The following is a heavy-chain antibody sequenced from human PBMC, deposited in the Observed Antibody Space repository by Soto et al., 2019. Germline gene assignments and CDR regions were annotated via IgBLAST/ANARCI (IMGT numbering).Heavy chain of an antibody. V-gene: IGHV3-21*01. CDR1: GFTFSGYG. CDR2: ISASGINT. CDR3: ARVYQAGIAAAGTLY. J-gene: IGHJ4*02. D-gene: IGHD6-13*01. Sequence: EVQLLDSGGGLVQPWGSLRLSCVASGFTFSGYGMTWVRQAPGKGLEWVSTISASGINTHYADSVKGRFTISRDNAKNSLYLQMNSLRAEDTAVYYCARVYQAGIAAAGTLYWGQGTLVTVSS.